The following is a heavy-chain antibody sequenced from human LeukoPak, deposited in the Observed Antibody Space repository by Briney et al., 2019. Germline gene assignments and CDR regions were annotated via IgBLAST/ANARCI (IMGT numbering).Heavy chain of an antibody. D-gene: IGHD3-10*02. V-gene: IGHV3-64*04. Sequence: PGGSLRLSCSVSGFTFSTYVMHWVRQAPGKGLEYVSAISSNGDNTYYADSVKGRFTISRDNSKNTLYLQMNSLRAEDTAVYYCAKGGSGITMLSIDYWGQGTLVTVSS. CDR3: AKGGSGITMLSIDY. CDR1: GFTFSTYV. J-gene: IGHJ4*02. CDR2: ISSNGDNT.